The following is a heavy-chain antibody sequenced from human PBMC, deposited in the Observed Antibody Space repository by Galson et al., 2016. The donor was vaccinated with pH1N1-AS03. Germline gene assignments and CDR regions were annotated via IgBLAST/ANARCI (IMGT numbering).Heavy chain of an antibody. CDR3: TTDDYGDYRGTGAGTNDAFDM. V-gene: IGHV3-15*01. CDR1: GFTFSNAW. CDR2: IKNRENGRTT. J-gene: IGHJ3*02. Sequence: SLRLSCAASGFTFSNAWMSWVRQAPGKGLEWVGLIKNRENGRTTDYAAPVKGRFTISRDDPKNTLYLKMNSLKTEDTAVYYCTTDDYGDYRGTGAGTNDAFDMWGQGTIVTVSS. D-gene: IGHD4-17*01.